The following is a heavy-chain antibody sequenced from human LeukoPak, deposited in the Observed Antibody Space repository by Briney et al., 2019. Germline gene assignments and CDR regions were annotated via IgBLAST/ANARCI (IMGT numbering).Heavy chain of an antibody. CDR1: GFTFSSYG. Sequence: GGSLRLSCAASGFTFSSYGMHWVRQAPGKGLEWVSFIRYDGNNKYYVDSVKGRFTISRDNSKNTLYLQMNSLRAEDTAVYYCARDLLRGDYYYYYMDVWGKGTTVTVSS. CDR2: IRYDGNNK. V-gene: IGHV3-30*02. CDR3: ARDLLRGDYYYYYMDV. D-gene: IGHD3-22*01. J-gene: IGHJ6*03.